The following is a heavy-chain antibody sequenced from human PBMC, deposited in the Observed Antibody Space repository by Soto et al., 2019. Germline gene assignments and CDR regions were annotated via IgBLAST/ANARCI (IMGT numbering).Heavy chain of an antibody. CDR2: IYYSGST. V-gene: IGHV4-59*01. D-gene: IGHD5-18*01. J-gene: IGHJ4*02. CDR3: ARGPLLNTAMVLWNFDY. Sequence: TLSLTCTVSGGSISTYYWSWIRQPPGKGLEWIGYIYYSGSTNSNPSLKSRVTISVDTSKNQFSLKLSSVTAADTAVYYCARGPLLNTAMVLWNFDYWGQGTLVTVSS. CDR1: GGSISTYY.